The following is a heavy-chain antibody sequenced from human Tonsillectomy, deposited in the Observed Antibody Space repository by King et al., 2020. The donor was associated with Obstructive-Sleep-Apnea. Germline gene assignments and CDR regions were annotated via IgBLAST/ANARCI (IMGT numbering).Heavy chain of an antibody. Sequence: VQLQESGPGLVKPSETLSLTCTVSGGSISSSSYYWGWIRQPPGKGLDWIGSIYYSGSTYYNPSLKSRVTISVDTSKNQFSLKLSSVTAADTAVYYCARDDYYGSGIDYWGQGTLVTVSS. V-gene: IGHV4-39*07. CDR3: ARDDYYGSGIDY. CDR1: GGSISSSSYY. D-gene: IGHD3-10*01. J-gene: IGHJ4*02. CDR2: IYYSGST.